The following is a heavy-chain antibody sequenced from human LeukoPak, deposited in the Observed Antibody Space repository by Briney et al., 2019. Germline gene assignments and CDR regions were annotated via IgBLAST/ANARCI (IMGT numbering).Heavy chain of an antibody. V-gene: IGHV4-39*07. J-gene: IGHJ4*02. CDR3: ARVSRYSSSWKPFDY. CDR2: IYYSGST. Sequence: PSETLSLTCTVSGRSISSSSYYWGWIRQPPGRGLEGIARIYYSGSTYYNQSLKSRVTISEDTSKNPFYLKLSPLSGADTAVYYCARVSRYSSSWKPFDYWGQGTLVTVSS. D-gene: IGHD6-13*01. CDR1: GRSISSSSYY.